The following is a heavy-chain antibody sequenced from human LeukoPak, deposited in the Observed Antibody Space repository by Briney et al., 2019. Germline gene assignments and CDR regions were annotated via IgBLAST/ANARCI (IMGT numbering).Heavy chain of an antibody. D-gene: IGHD3-22*01. Sequence: PSETLSLTCTVSGGSISSSSYYWGWIRQPPGKGLEWIGSIYYSGSTYYNPSLKSRVTISVDTSKNQFSLKLSSVTAADTAVYYCARHYKGTYYYDSSGQNFDYWGQGTLVTVSS. CDR1: GGSISSSSYY. J-gene: IGHJ4*02. V-gene: IGHV4-39*01. CDR2: IYYSGST. CDR3: ARHYKGTYYYDSSGQNFDY.